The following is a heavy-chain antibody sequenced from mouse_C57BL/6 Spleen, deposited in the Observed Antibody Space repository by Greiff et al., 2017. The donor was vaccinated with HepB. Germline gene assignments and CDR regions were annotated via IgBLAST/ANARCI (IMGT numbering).Heavy chain of an antibody. Sequence: VQLQQSGPELVKPGASVKISCKASGYSFTGYYMNWVKQSPEKSLEWIGEINPSTGGTTYNQKFKAKATLTVDKSSSTAYMQLKSLTSEASAVYYCARYQFDYWGQGTTLTVSS. CDR3: ARYQFDY. V-gene: IGHV1-42*01. CDR1: GYSFTGYY. CDR2: INPSTGGT. J-gene: IGHJ2*01.